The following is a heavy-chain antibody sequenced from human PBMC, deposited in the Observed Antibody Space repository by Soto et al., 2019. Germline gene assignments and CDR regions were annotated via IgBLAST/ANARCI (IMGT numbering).Heavy chain of an antibody. CDR2: ISSTGKNI. V-gene: IGHV3-11*01. J-gene: IGHJ4*02. D-gene: IGHD3-16*01. Sequence: QVRLVESGGDLVKPGESLRLSCVASGFTFIDYYMNWVRQAPGKGLEWVSYISSTGKNIYYSDSVKGRFIVSRDNAKNSLFLQMNSLTVDDTAIYYCGRSHVAGSYWGRGTRVTVSS. CDR1: GFTFIDYY. CDR3: GRSHVAGSY.